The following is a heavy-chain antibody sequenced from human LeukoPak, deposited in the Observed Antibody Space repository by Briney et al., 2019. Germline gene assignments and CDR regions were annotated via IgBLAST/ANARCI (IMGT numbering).Heavy chain of an antibody. CDR3: ARETGDRRVDY. J-gene: IGHJ4*02. CDR2: ISSSGTTI. Sequence: PGGSLRLSCAASGFTLSSYSMNWVRQAPGKGLEWVSYISSSGTTIYYADSVKGRFTISRDNSENTLYLQMNSLRPDDTGVYWCARETGDRRVDYWGQGTLVTVSS. D-gene: IGHD2-21*02. V-gene: IGHV3-48*01. CDR1: GFTLSSYS.